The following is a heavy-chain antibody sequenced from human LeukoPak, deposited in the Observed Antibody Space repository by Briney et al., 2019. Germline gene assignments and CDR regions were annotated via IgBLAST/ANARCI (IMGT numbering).Heavy chain of an antibody. CDR1: GYSFTSYW. Sequence: GESLKISCKGSGYSFTSYWIGWVRQMPGKGLEWMGIIYPGDSDTRYSPSFQGQVTISADKSISTAYLQWSSLKASDTAVYYCARLERYYGALNAFDIWGQGTMVTVSS. V-gene: IGHV5-51*01. CDR2: IYPGDSDT. D-gene: IGHD3-10*01. CDR3: ARLERYYGALNAFDI. J-gene: IGHJ3*02.